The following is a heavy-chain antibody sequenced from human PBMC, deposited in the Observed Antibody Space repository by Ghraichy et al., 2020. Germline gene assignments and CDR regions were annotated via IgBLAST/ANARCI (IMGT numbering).Heavy chain of an antibody. CDR1: GGSFSGYY. CDR3: ASVAGYYDSSGYYYYYYGMDV. D-gene: IGHD3-22*01. V-gene: IGHV4-34*01. J-gene: IGHJ6*02. Sequence: SETLSLTCAVYGGSFSGYYWSWIRQPPGKGLEWIGEINHSGSTNYNPSLKSRVTISVDTSKNQFSLKLSSVTAADTAVYYCASVAGYYDSSGYYYYYYGMDVWGQGTTVTVSS. CDR2: INHSGST.